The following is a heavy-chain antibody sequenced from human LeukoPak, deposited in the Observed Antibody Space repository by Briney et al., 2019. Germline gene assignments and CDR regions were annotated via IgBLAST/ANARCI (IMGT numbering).Heavy chain of an antibody. CDR3: EKVSRSLPYCFDF. J-gene: IGHJ4*02. Sequence: PGGSLRLSCAASGFTFSSYAMTWVRQAPGKGLEWVSTISGSGGSTYYADSVKGRFTISRDNSKDTVYLQLNSLRAEDTAVYYCEKVSRSLPYCFDFWGQGTLVTVSS. V-gene: IGHV3-23*01. CDR2: ISGSGGST. CDR1: GFTFSSYA.